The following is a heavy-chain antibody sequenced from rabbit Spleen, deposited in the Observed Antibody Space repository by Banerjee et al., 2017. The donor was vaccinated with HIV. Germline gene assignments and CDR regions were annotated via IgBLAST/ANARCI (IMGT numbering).Heavy chain of an antibody. CDR3: ARDGAASSYFNL. V-gene: IGHV1S7*01. D-gene: IGHD8-1*01. J-gene: IGHJ4*01. CDR2: IYAGDGST. CDR1: GFSLFIYW. Sequence: QSLEESGGGLVKPGGTLTLTCKASGFSLFIYWMCWVRQAPGKGLELIGCIYAGDGSTDYASWVNGRFTISSHNAQNTLYLQLNSLTAADTATYFCARDGAASSYFNLWGPGTLVTVS.